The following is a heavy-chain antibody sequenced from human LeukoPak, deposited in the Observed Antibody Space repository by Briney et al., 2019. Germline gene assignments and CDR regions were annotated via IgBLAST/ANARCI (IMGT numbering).Heavy chain of an antibody. V-gene: IGHV3-66*02. CDR3: ARGQTARD. CDR2: IYSGGNA. Sequence: GWSLRLSCAASGFSVSNNYLSWVRRAPGKGLEWVSVIYSGGNAYYADYVKGRFTMSRDNSKNTVYLQMESLRPEDTSIYYCARGQTARDWGQGTQVTVSS. J-gene: IGHJ4*02. CDR1: GFSVSNNY. D-gene: IGHD6-6*01.